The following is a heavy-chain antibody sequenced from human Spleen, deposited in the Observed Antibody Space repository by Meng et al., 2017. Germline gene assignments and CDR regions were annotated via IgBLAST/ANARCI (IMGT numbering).Heavy chain of an antibody. CDR2: MYITGST. CDR1: GGSISSGNYY. CDR3: AREGCGGGSCYPFNY. V-gene: IGHV4-61*02. J-gene: IGHJ4*02. Sequence: LRLSCTVSGGSISSGNYYWSWIRQPAGKGLEWIGRMYITGSTNYSPSLKSRVTISVDTSKNQFSLQLSSVTAADTAVYYCAREGCGGGSCYPFNYWGQGTLVTVSS. D-gene: IGHD2-15*01.